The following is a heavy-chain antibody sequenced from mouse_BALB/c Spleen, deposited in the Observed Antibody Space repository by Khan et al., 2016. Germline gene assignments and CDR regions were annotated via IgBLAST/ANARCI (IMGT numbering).Heavy chain of an antibody. V-gene: IGHV1-15*01. Sequence: QVQLQQPGAELVRPGASVKLSCKVLGYTLTDYEMYWVKQTPVHGLEWFGAIHLGSGGTAYNQKFKGKASLTADKSSNTAYKELSSLTSEDSTDYYCTRGARFMDYWGLGTSFTVSS. CDR2: IHLGSGGT. CDR3: TRGARFMDY. CDR1: GYTLTDYE. J-gene: IGHJ4*01.